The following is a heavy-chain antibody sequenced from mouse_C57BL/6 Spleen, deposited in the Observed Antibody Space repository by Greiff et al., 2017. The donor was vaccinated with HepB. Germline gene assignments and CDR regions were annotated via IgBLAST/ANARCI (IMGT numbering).Heavy chain of an antibody. V-gene: IGHV5-6*01. D-gene: IGHD2-3*01. CDR2: ISSGGSYT. CDR3: ARDYDGFMDY. CDR1: GFTFSSYG. Sequence: EVQLVESGGDLVKPGGSLKLSCAASGFTFSSYGMSWVRQTPDKRLEWVATISSGGSYTYYPDSVKGRFTISRDNAKNTLYLQMSSLKSEDTAMYYCARDYDGFMDYWGQGTSVTVSS. J-gene: IGHJ4*01.